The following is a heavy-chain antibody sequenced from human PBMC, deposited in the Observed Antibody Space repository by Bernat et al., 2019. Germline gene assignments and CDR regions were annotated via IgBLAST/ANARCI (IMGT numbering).Heavy chain of an antibody. V-gene: IGHV3-7*03. CDR2: IKGDGSET. CDR1: GFNFRSSW. CDR3: VRDTDY. J-gene: IGHJ4*02. Sequence: EVQLVESGGDLVQPGGSLTLSCAASGFNFRSSWMRWIRQAPGKGLEWVANIKGDGSETYYVDAVKGRFTISRDNTKNSMYLQMNSLRAEDTALYYCVRDTDYWGQGTLVNVSS.